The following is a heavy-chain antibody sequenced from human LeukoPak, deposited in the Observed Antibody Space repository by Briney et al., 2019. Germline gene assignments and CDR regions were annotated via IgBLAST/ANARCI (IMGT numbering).Heavy chain of an antibody. CDR1: GFTFSSYA. CDR3: ARAYSSSLYYYFYGMDV. Sequence: GGSLRLSCGASGFTFSSYAMSWVRQAPGKGLEWISLVSDSGGSTYYADSVRGRFTISRDNSKHTVYLQMNTLRAEHTALYYCARAYSSSLYYYFYGMDVWGQATTVTVSS. J-gene: IGHJ6*02. V-gene: IGHV3-23*01. D-gene: IGHD6-6*01. CDR2: VSDSGGST.